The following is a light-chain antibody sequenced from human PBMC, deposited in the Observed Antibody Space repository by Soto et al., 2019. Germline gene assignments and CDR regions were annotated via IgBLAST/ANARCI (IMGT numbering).Light chain of an antibody. V-gene: IGKV3-15*01. CDR3: QKYKNWPRT. Sequence: EIVLTQSPATLFVSRGERATLPFTASQSVSRNLAWYQQRPGQAPRILIYGESTRATGIPPRFSGSGSETEFNLSISRLQSEDFAVYYCQKYKNWPRTCGQGTQVDIK. CDR2: GES. J-gene: IGKJ1*01. CDR1: QSVSRN.